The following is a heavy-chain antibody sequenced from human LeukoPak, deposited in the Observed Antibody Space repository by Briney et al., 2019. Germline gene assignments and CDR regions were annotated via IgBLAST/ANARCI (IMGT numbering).Heavy chain of an antibody. D-gene: IGHD2-15*01. CDR2: IYYSGST. V-gene: IGHV4-59*01. J-gene: IGHJ6*03. CDR1: GGSISSYF. Sequence: PSETLSLTCTVSGGSISSYFWSWIRQPPGKGLEWIGYIYYSGSTNYNPSLKSRVTISVATSKKQFSLKLSSVTAADTAVYYCARDQGGNYYMDVWGKGTTVTVSS. CDR3: ARDQGGNYYMDV.